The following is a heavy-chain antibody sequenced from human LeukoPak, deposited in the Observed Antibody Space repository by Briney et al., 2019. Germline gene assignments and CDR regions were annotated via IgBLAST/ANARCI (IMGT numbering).Heavy chain of an antibody. D-gene: IGHD5-18*01. CDR3: ARGYSYGYFDY. Sequence: ASVTVSCKASGYTFTSYYIHWVRQAPGQGLEWMGVINPSGGGTSYAEKFQCRVTMTRDTSTSTVYMDLRSLRAEDTAVYYCARGYSYGYFDYWGQGTLVTVSS. CDR1: GYTFTSYY. CDR2: INPSGGGT. J-gene: IGHJ4*02. V-gene: IGHV1-46*01.